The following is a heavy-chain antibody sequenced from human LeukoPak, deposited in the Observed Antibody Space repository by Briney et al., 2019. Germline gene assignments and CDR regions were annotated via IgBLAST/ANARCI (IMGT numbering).Heavy chain of an antibody. CDR2: INSADNVE. V-gene: IGHV3-11*04. J-gene: IGHJ5*02. Sequence: SGGSLRLSCATSGFTFSDYYMSWIRQAPGKGPEWVAHINSADNVEYYTDSVRGRFTMSRDNAKDLLYLQMNSLRDEDTAVYYCARDTVNGPFVISLDLWGQGVLVTVSS. CDR1: GFTFSDYY. D-gene: IGHD2-8*01. CDR3: ARDTVNGPFVISLDL.